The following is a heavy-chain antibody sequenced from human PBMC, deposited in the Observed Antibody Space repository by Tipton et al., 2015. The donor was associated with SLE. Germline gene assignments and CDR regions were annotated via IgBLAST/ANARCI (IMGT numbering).Heavy chain of an antibody. V-gene: IGHV3-30*02. CDR1: GFTFSSYG. Sequence: SLRLSCAASGFTFSSYGMHWVRQAPGKGLEWVAFIRYDGSNKYYADSVKGRFTISRDNSKNTLYLQMNSLRAEDAAVYYCAKDGGMAIDYWGQGTLVTVSS. D-gene: IGHD3-16*01. CDR3: AKDGGMAIDY. CDR2: IRYDGSNK. J-gene: IGHJ4*02.